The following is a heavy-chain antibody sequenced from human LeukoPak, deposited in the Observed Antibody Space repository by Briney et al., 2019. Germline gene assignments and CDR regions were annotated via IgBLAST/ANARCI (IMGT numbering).Heavy chain of an antibody. Sequence: PSETLSLTCAVYGGSFSGYYWSWIRQPPGKGLEWIGEINHSGSTNYNPSLKSRVTISVDTSKNQFSLELSSVTAADTAVYYCARRFGDSSGWSSWGQGTLVTVSS. J-gene: IGHJ5*02. CDR2: INHSGST. CDR3: ARRFGDSSGWSS. D-gene: IGHD6-19*01. CDR1: GGSFSGYY. V-gene: IGHV4-34*01.